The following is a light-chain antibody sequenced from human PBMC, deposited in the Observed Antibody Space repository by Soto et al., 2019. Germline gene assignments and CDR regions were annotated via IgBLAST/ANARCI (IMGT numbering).Light chain of an antibody. V-gene: IGLV1-40*01. CDR1: SSNIGAGRD. J-gene: IGLJ3*02. Sequence: QSVLTQPPSVSGAPGQRVTISCTGSSSNIGAGRDVHWYQQLPGTAPKLLIYSDNERPSGVPDRFSASKSGTSASLAISGLQSEDEADYYCASWDDTLQGRVFGGGTKLTVL. CDR3: ASWDDTLQGRV. CDR2: SDN.